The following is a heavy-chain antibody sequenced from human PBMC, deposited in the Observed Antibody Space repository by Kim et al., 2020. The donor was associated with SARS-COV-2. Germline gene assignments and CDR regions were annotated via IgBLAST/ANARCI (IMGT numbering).Heavy chain of an antibody. CDR1: GGSISSYY. CDR3: ARSIVVPAAYYYYYYYMDV. V-gene: IGHV4-59*01. Sequence: SETLSLTCTVSGGSISSYYWSWIRQPPGKGLEWIGYIYYSGSTNYNPSLKSRVTISVDTSKNQFSLKLSSVTAADTAVYYCARSIVVPAAYYYYYYYMDVWGKGTTVTVSS. CDR2: IYYSGST. D-gene: IGHD2-2*01. J-gene: IGHJ6*03.